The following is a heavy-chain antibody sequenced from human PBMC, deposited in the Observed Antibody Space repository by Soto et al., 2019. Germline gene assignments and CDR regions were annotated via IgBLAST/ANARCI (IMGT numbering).Heavy chain of an antibody. Sequence: PSETLSLTCTVSGGSFTSTNYFWGWIRQPPGKGLEWIGYMNHNGNTFYSPSLKSRVTISVDTSKNQFSLKLSSVTAADTAVYYCATQRCSGGSCYSGWVFWGQGTLVTVSS. V-gene: IGHV4-39*01. D-gene: IGHD2-15*01. CDR1: GGSFTSTNYF. J-gene: IGHJ4*02. CDR3: ATQRCSGGSCYSGWVF. CDR2: MNHNGNT.